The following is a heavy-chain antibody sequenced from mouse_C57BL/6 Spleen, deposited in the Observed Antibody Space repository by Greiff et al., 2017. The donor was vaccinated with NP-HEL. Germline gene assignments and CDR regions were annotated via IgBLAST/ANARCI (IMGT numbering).Heavy chain of an antibody. Sequence: VQLQQSGPGLVQPSQSLSITCTVSGFSLTSYGVHWVRQSPGKGLEWLGVIWRGGSTDYNAAFMSRLSITKDNSKSQVFFKMNSLQADDTAIYYCATYYGSSHYAMVYWGQGTSVTVSS. D-gene: IGHD1-1*01. J-gene: IGHJ4*01. CDR1: GFSLTSYG. V-gene: IGHV2-5*01. CDR3: ATYYGSSHYAMVY. CDR2: IWRGGST.